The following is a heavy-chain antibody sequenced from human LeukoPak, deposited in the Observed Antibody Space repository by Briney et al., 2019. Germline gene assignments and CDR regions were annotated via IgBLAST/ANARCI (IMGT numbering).Heavy chain of an antibody. D-gene: IGHD3/OR15-3a*01. J-gene: IGHJ4*02. CDR1: GFTFSSYA. CDR3: ARETDSPFDY. Sequence: PGGSLRLSCAASGFTFSSYAMHWVRQAPGKGLEWVAVISYDGSNKYYADSVKGRFTISRDNSKNTLYLQMNSLRAEDTAVYYCARETDSPFDYWGQGTLVTVSS. V-gene: IGHV3-30*04. CDR2: ISYDGSNK.